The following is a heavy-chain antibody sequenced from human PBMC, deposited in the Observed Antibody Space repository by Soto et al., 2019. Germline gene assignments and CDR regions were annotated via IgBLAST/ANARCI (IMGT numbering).Heavy chain of an antibody. D-gene: IGHD1-7*01. CDR3: ARASRYYWNYMMY. V-gene: IGHV1-18*01. CDR2: VSAYNGNT. CDR1: GYTFSNDA. Sequence: QVQLVQSGAEVKKPGASVKVSCKASGYTFSNDAITWVRQAPGQGLEWMGWVSAYNGNTNYAQKFKGRVTMTTDTSTGTAYMELRSLRYDDTAVYFWARASRYYWNYMMYWGQGTLVTVSS. J-gene: IGHJ4*02.